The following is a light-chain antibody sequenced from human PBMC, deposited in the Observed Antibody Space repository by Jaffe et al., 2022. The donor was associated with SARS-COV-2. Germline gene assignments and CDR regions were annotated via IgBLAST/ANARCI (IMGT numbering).Light chain of an antibody. CDR2: RNN. J-gene: IGLJ1*01. Sequence: QSVLTQPPSVSGAPGQRVSISCTGSSSNIGAGYAVHWYQQLPGTAPKLLIYRNNNRPSGVPDRFSGSQSGTSASLAITGLQAEDEADYFCQSYDSSLSGYVFGTGTKVTVL. V-gene: IGLV1-40*01. CDR1: SSNIGAGYA. CDR3: QSYDSSLSGYV.